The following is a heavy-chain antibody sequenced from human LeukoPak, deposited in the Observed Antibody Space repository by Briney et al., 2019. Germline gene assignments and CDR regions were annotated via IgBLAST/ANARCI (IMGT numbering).Heavy chain of an antibody. CDR1: GFTFSSYG. CDR2: IWYDGSNK. D-gene: IGHD1-26*01. Sequence: GGSLRLSCAASGFTFSSYGMHWVRQAPGKGLEWVAVIWYDGSNKYYVDSVKGRFTISRDNSKNTLYLQMSSLRAEDTAVYYCAKDWENAFDYWGQGTLVTVSS. J-gene: IGHJ4*02. CDR3: AKDWENAFDY. V-gene: IGHV3-33*06.